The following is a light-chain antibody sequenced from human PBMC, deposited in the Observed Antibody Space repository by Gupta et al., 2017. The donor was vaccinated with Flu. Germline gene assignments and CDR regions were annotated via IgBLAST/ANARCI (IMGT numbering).Light chain of an antibody. Sequence: PATLSASVGERVTITCRASQTVGSWLAWYQQKLGKVPRLLIYRASNIVTGIPARFSGSGSETEFTLTISSLQPDDFAAYYCQQYTSWPITFGRGTRLDIK. CDR2: RAS. V-gene: IGKV1-5*03. CDR3: QQYTSWPIT. CDR1: QTVGSW. J-gene: IGKJ5*01.